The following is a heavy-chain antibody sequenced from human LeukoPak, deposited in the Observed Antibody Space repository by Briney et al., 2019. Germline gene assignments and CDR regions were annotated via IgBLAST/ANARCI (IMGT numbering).Heavy chain of an antibody. CDR3: ARVGPNYDSSA. Sequence: SQTLSLTCTVSGGSISSVGDYWSWIRQLPGKGLEWIGYISYSGTTYYNPSLKSRVTISVDTSKNQFSLNLNSVTAADTAVYYCARVGPNYDSSAWGQGTLVTVSS. J-gene: IGHJ5*02. CDR2: ISYSGTT. D-gene: IGHD3-22*01. V-gene: IGHV4-31*03. CDR1: GGSISSVGDY.